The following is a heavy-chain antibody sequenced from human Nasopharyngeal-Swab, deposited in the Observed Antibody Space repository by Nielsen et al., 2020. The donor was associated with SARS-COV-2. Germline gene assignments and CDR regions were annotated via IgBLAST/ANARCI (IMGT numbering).Heavy chain of an antibody. J-gene: IGHJ3*02. V-gene: IGHV4-34*01. CDR3: ARYGERITIFGVVIKEAFDI. D-gene: IGHD3-3*01. CDR2: VNHSGST. Sequence: WIRQPPGKGLEWIAEVNHSGSTYYNPSLKSRVTISVDTSKNQFSLKLSSVTAADTAVYYCARYGERITIFGVVIKEAFDIWGQGTMVTVSS.